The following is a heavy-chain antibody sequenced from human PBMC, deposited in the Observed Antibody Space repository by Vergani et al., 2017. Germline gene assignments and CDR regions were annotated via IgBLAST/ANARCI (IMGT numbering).Heavy chain of an antibody. J-gene: IGHJ6*02. Sequence: QVQLQESGPGLVKPSETLSLTCAVSGFSIDNGYYWDWIRQPPGKGLEWIGMMFYSGTTYYNPSLKSRVTIFLDTSKSQFSLKVTSVTAADTAVYFCARGKYNSGDYYYYYGLDVWGQGTTVTVSS. CDR2: MFYSGTT. CDR3: ARGKYNSGDYYYYYGLDV. D-gene: IGHD3-22*01. CDR1: GFSIDNGYY. V-gene: IGHV4-38-2*01.